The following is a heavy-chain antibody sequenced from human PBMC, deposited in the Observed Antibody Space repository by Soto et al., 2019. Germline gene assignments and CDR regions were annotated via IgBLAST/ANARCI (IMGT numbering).Heavy chain of an antibody. CDR1: GGSFRGYY. J-gene: IGHJ6*03. CDR2: INHSGST. V-gene: IGHV4-34*01. CDR3: ARGHGHYDILTGYYYYMDV. Sequence: SETLSLTCAVYGGSFRGYYWSWIRQPPGKGLEWIGEINHSGSTNYNPSLKSRVTISVDTSKNQFSLKLSSVTAADTAVYYCARGHGHYDILTGYYYYMDVWGKGTTVTVSS. D-gene: IGHD3-9*01.